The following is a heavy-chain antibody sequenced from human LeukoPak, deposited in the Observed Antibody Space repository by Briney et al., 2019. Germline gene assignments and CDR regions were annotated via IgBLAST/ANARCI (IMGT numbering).Heavy chain of an antibody. CDR1: GFTFSSYA. J-gene: IGHJ5*02. D-gene: IGHD2-2*01. Sequence: AGGSLRLSCAASGFTFSSYAMHWVRQAPGKGLEWVAVISYDGSNKYYADSVKGRFTISRDNSKNTLYLQMNSLRAEDTAVYYCARDRHDCSSTSCLNWFDPWGQGTLVTVSS. V-gene: IGHV3-30-3*01. CDR2: ISYDGSNK. CDR3: ARDRHDCSSTSCLNWFDP.